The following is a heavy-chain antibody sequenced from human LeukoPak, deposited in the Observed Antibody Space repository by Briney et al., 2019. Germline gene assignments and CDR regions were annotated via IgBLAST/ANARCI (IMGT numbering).Heavy chain of an antibody. CDR1: GYIFTDYY. CDR2: INPKSDGT. D-gene: IGHD6-19*01. Sequence: ASVKVSCKASGYIFTDYYMHWVRQAPGQGLEWMGWINPKSDGTKYAQNFQGRVTMTWDTSISTAYMEVNSLRAEDTALYYCAKIAVAGTVDWGQGTLVTVSS. J-gene: IGHJ4*02. CDR3: AKIAVAGTVD. V-gene: IGHV1-2*02.